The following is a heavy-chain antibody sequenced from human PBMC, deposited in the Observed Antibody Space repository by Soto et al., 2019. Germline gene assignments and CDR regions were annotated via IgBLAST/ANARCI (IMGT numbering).Heavy chain of an antibody. V-gene: IGHV3-30*18. D-gene: IGHD2-15*01. CDR1: GFTFSSYG. CDR3: AKGRYCSGGSCYSALDY. J-gene: IGHJ4*02. CDR2: ISYDGSNK. Sequence: SLRLSCAASGFTFSSYGMHWVRQAPGKGLEWVAVISYDGSNKYYADSVKGRFTISRDNSKNTLYLQMNSLRAEDTAVYYCAKGRYCSGGSCYSALDYWGQGTLVTVSS.